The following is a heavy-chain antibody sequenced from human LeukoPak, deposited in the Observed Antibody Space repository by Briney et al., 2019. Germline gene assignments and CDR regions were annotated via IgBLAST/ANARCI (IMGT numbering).Heavy chain of an antibody. D-gene: IGHD4-23*01. CDR2: IPSDGSSK. Sequence: GGSVTLSRAASGFTLSTYGMQGVRDAPGKGREGVAFIPSDGSSKFYAASVKGRFTISRDNSKNTVYLQTNSLTPEDTAVYYCAKEVKLLPFDCWGQGTLVTVSS. V-gene: IGHV3-30*02. CDR3: AKEVKLLPFDC. CDR1: GFTLSTYG. J-gene: IGHJ4*02.